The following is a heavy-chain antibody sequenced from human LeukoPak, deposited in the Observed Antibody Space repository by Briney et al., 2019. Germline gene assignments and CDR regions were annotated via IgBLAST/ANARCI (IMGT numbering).Heavy chain of an antibody. CDR3: AREDVLLWFGDSRGGNWFDP. CDR2: ISSSSSYI. Sequence: GGSLRLSCAASGFTFSSYEMNWVRQAPGKGLEWVSSISSSSSYIYYADSVKGRFTISRDNAKNSLYLQMNSLRAEDTAVYYCAREDVLLWFGDSRGGNWFDPWGQGTLVTVSS. D-gene: IGHD3-10*01. V-gene: IGHV3-21*01. CDR1: GFTFSSYE. J-gene: IGHJ5*02.